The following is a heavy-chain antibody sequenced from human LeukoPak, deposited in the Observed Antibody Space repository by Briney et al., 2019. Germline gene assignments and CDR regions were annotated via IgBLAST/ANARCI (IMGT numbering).Heavy chain of an antibody. J-gene: IGHJ5*02. D-gene: IGHD3-10*01. CDR3: ARSPAYYGSGSYRDNWFDP. V-gene: IGHV1-2*02. CDR1: GYTFTGYY. CDR2: INPNSGGT. Sequence: ASVKVSCKASGYTFTGYYMHWVRQAPGQGLEWMGWINPNSGGTNYAQKFQGRVTMTRDTSISTAYMELSRLGSDDTAVYYCARSPAYYGSGSYRDNWFDPWGQGTLVTVSS.